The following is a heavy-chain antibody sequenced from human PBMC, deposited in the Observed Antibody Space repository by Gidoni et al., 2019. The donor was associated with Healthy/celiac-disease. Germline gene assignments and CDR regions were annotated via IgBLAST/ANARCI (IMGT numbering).Heavy chain of an antibody. Sequence: QVQLVGPGGGVVQTGRSMSLSGSASGFTCRSYAMHWVLQAPGKGLEWVAVISYDGSNKFYADSVKGRFTISRDNSKNTLYLQMNSLRAEDTAVYYCARDPHLFLEWLLVRSCWFDPWGQGTLVTVSS. CDR1: GFTCRSYA. CDR2: ISYDGSNK. D-gene: IGHD3-3*01. J-gene: IGHJ5*02. CDR3: ARDPHLFLEWLLVRSCWFDP. V-gene: IGHV3-30*04.